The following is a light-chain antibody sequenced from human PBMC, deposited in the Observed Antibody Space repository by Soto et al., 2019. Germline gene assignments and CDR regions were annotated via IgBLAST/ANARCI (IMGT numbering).Light chain of an antibody. CDR2: DVS. Sequence: QSALTQPASVSGSPGQSITISCTGTSSDVGRYNYVSWYQQHPGKAPKLMIYDVSNRPSGVSNRFSGSKSGNTASLTISGLQAEDEADYYCSSYTSNSTYVFGTGTKLTVL. CDR3: SSYTSNSTYV. J-gene: IGLJ1*01. V-gene: IGLV2-14*03. CDR1: SSDVGRYNY.